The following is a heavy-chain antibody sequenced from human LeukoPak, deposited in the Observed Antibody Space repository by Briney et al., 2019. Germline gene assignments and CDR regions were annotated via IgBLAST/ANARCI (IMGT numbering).Heavy chain of an antibody. D-gene: IGHD5-12*01. CDR1: GGSISSGGFY. J-gene: IGHJ4*02. Sequence: PSETLSLTCSVSGGSISSGGFYWSWLRQTPGKGLEWIGNIYYSGSPHSNPSLKSRVTISVDTSKNHVSLNLTSVTAADTAVYYCARHSGYDRYFDLWGQGTRATVSS. V-gene: IGHV4-31*03. CDR2: IYYSGSP. CDR3: ARHSGYDRYFDL.